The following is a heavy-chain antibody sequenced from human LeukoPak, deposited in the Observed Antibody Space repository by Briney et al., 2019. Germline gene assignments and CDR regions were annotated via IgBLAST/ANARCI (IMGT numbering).Heavy chain of an antibody. CDR3: ARNEGGANYYFDF. CDR2: INPYNGDT. D-gene: IGHD1-1*01. V-gene: IGHV1-2*02. CDR1: GYTFTDYY. J-gene: IGHJ4*02. Sequence: ASVNVSCTASGYTFTDYYLHWVRQAPGQGLEWMGWINPYNGDTNYAQKFQGRVTLTRDMSISTAYMDLSSLQSDDTAVYFCARNEGGANYYFDFWGRGTLVTVSS.